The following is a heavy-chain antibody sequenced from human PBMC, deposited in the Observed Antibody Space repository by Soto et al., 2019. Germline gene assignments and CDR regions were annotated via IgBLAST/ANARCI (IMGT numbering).Heavy chain of an antibody. J-gene: IGHJ4*02. CDR2: IYEAGTT. CDR1: GASISRTGLH. Sequence: SLTCAVSGASISRTGLHWGWIRQPPGQGLEWIGSIYEAGTTFYNSSLKSRVTISADTSKNHFSLRLSSVTAADTAVYYCARRGSGHTFDYWGQGTLVTVSS. D-gene: IGHD3-10*01. V-gene: IGHV4-39*01. CDR3: ARRGSGHTFDY.